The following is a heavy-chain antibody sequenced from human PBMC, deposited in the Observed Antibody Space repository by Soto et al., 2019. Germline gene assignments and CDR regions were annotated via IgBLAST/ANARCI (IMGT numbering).Heavy chain of an antibody. CDR2: INPNSGGT. CDR1: GYTFTGYY. V-gene: IGHV1-2*02. CDR3: ARGHRTMIVPNNYVTPVDY. Sequence: QVQLVQSGAEVKKPGASVKVPCKASGYTFTGYYMHWVRQAPGQGLEWMGWINPNSGGTNYAQKFQGRVTMTRDTSISTAYMELSRLRSDDTAVYYCARGHRTMIVPNNYVTPVDYWGQGTLVTVSS. J-gene: IGHJ4*02. D-gene: IGHD3-22*01.